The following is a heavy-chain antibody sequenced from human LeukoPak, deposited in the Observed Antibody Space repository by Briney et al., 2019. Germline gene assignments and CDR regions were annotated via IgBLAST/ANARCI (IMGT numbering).Heavy chain of an antibody. D-gene: IGHD5-24*01. CDR1: GYTFTSYY. V-gene: IGHV1-46*01. J-gene: IGHJ6*02. CDR3: ARDSRDGYNYHYYYGMDV. Sequence: ASVKVSCKASGYTFTSYYMHWVRQAPGQGLEWMGIINPSGGSTSYALKFQGRVTMTRDTSTSTVYMELSSLRSEDTAVYYCARDSRDGYNYHYYYGMDVWGQGTTVTVSS. CDR2: INPSGGST.